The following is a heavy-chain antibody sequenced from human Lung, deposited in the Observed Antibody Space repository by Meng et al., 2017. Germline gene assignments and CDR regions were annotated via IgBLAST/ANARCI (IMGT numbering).Heavy chain of an antibody. J-gene: IGHJ4*02. CDR1: GGSFSDYY. D-gene: IGHD4-11*01. V-gene: IGHV4-34*01. CDR3: ARGPTTMAHDFDY. Sequence: VQLQQWGAGLFKPPETLSLPCVVSGGSFSDYYWSWIRQPPGKGLEWIGEINHSGSTNYNPSLESRATISVDTSQNNLSLKLSSVTAADSAVYYCARGPTTMAHDFDYWGQGTLVTVSS. CDR2: INHSGST.